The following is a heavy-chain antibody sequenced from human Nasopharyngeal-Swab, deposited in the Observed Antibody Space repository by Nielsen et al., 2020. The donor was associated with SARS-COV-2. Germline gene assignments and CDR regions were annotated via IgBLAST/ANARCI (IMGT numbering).Heavy chain of an antibody. D-gene: IGHD6-6*01. Sequence: SETLSLTCTVSGGSISSGGYYWSWIRHHPGKGLEWIGYIYYSGSTYYNPSLKSRVTISVDTSKNQFSLKLSSVTAADTAVYYCARAIAARQYYYYYGMDVWGQGTTVTASS. V-gene: IGHV4-31*03. CDR1: GGSISSGGYY. CDR3: ARAIAARQYYYYYGMDV. CDR2: IYYSGST. J-gene: IGHJ6*02.